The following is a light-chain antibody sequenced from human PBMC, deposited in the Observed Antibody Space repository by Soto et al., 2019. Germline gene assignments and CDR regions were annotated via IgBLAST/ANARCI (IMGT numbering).Light chain of an antibody. V-gene: IGKV3-20*01. Sequence: EIVLTQSPGTLSLSVGERVTLSCRASQSVSSYLAWYQQTPGQAPRLLIYDTSNRATGTPARFSGSGSGTDFNPTISRLAPEDFPVYYCQVYGRSALTFGGGPTVEIK. CDR1: QSVSSY. CDR3: QVYGRSALT. J-gene: IGKJ4*01. CDR2: DTS.